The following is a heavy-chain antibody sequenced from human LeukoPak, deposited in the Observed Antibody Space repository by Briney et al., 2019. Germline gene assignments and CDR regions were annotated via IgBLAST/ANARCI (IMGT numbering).Heavy chain of an antibody. V-gene: IGHV1-24*01. J-gene: IGHJ4*02. CDR2: FDPEDGET. CDR1: GYTLTELS. Sequence: ASVKVSCKVSGYTLTELSMHWVRQAPGKGLEWMGGFDPEDGETIYAQKFQGRVTMTEDTSTDTAYMELSSLRSEDTAVYYCATAPRLGDYVWGSYRYTEPPDYWGQGTLVTVSS. D-gene: IGHD3-16*02. CDR3: ATAPRLGDYVWGSYRYTEPPDY.